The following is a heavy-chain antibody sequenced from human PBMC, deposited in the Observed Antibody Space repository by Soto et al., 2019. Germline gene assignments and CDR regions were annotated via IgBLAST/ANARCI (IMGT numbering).Heavy chain of an antibody. D-gene: IGHD3-10*01. CDR3: ARVALRGAVWFDP. V-gene: IGHV4-59*01. J-gene: IGHJ5*02. CDR2: IYHNGSP. Sequence: QVQLHESGPGLVRPSETLSLTCTVSGDSISSFFWSWVRQPPGKGLEWVGYIYHNGSPNYNPSLKRRVTLSLDTFTNQIFLKLTSATAADTAVYYCARVALRGAVWFDPWGQGTLVTVSS. CDR1: GDSISSFF.